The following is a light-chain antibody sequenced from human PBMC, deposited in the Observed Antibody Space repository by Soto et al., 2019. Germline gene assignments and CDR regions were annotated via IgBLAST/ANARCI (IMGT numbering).Light chain of an antibody. Sequence: QSALTQPASVSGSPGQSITISCTGTSSDVGGYNYVSWYQQHPGKAPKLMIYDVSNRPSGVSNRFSGSKSGNTASLTISGLQAEEGAEYYCWSFTRSSTPLVFGGGTKLTVL. CDR1: SSDVGGYNY. J-gene: IGLJ2*01. CDR3: WSFTRSSTPLV. CDR2: DVS. V-gene: IGLV2-14*03.